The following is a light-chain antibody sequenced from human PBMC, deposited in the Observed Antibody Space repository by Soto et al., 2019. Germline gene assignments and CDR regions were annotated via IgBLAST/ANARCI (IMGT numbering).Light chain of an antibody. J-gene: IGKJ4*01. CDR3: QQYNKWPLT. V-gene: IGKV3-15*01. CDR1: QSIYNK. CDR2: EAS. Sequence: EIVMTQSPATLSVSPGERTTLSCRASQSIYNKLAWYQQKPGQAPRLLIYEASTRATGIPARFSGSGSGTEFTLTSSSLQYEDFAVYYCQQYNKWPLTFDGGARVEIK.